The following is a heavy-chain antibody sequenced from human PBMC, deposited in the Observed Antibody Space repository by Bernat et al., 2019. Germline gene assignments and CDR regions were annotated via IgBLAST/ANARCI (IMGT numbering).Heavy chain of an antibody. CDR3: ARLYSQNWSEYYFDY. J-gene: IGHJ4*02. Sequence: QVQLQESGPGLLKPSETLSLTCTVSGDSINYYYWSWIRQPAGKGLEWIGCIYASGSTNYNPSLKSRVTMSIETSNNQFSLNIWSVTAADTAVYYCARLYSQNWSEYYFDYWGQGILVTVSP. CDR2: IYASGST. V-gene: IGHV4-4*07. CDR1: GDSINYYY. D-gene: IGHD1-1*01.